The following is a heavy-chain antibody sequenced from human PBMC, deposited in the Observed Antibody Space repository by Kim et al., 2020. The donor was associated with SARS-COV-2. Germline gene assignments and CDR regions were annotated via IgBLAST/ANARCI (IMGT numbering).Heavy chain of an antibody. Sequence: GGSLRLSCTASGFTFGDYAMSWFRQAPGKGLEWVGFIRSKAYGGTTEYAASVKGRFTISRDDSKSIAYLQMNSLKTEDTAVYYCTRVAGYWGHAFDIWGQGTMVTVSS. CDR3: TRVAGYWGHAFDI. V-gene: IGHV3-49*03. J-gene: IGHJ3*02. D-gene: IGHD2-8*02. CDR2: IRSKAYGGTT. CDR1: GFTFGDYA.